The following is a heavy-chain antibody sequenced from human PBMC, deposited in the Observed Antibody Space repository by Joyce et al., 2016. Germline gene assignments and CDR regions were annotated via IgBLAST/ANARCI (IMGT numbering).Heavy chain of an antibody. D-gene: IGHD2-2*01. CDR1: GLIFSNKE. Sequence: EVQLVESGGGLVQPGGSLRLSCAASGLIFSNKEINWVRQAPGKVLEWVSSINSDDSRIHYADSVRGRFTISRDNARNSLYLEMNSLRVEDTAIYYCTTPSCANWGQGSLVTVSS. CDR3: TTPSCAN. J-gene: IGHJ4*02. V-gene: IGHV3-48*03. CDR2: INSDDSRI.